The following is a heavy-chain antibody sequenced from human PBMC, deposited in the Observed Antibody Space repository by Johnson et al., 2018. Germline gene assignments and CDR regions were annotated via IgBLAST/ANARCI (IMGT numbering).Heavy chain of an antibody. CDR3: AKGWGSTVTTGWVGAFYI. CDR2: ISYDGSNK. Sequence: QVQLVQSGGGVVQPGRSLRLSCAASGFTFSTYGMHWVRQAPGKGLEWVAVISYDGSNKYYADSVKGRFTISRDNSKKTADLQKNSLRAEDKAVYYCAKGWGSTVTTGWVGAFYIWGQGTMVTVAS. D-gene: IGHD4-17*01. J-gene: IGHJ3*02. CDR1: GFTFSTYG. V-gene: IGHV3-30*18.